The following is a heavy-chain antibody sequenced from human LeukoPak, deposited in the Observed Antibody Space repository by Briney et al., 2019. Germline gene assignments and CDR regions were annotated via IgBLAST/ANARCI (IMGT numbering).Heavy chain of an antibody. V-gene: IGHV3-48*01. CDR3: AKGLPVIAAAGTGAFDI. D-gene: IGHD6-13*01. J-gene: IGHJ3*02. CDR1: GFTFSSYS. Sequence: RGSLRLSCAASGFTFSSYSMNWVRQAPGKGLEWVSYISSSSSTIYYADSVKGRFTISRDNAKNSLYLQMNSLRAEDTAVYYCAKGLPVIAAAGTGAFDIWGQGTMVTVSS. CDR2: ISSSSSTI.